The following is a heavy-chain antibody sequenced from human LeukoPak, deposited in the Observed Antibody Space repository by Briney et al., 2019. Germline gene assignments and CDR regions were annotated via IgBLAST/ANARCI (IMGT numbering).Heavy chain of an antibody. CDR3: AGHHPRNTVDF. CDR1: GGSISSGGYY. Sequence: SETLSLTCAVSGGSISSGGYYWSWIRQPPGKGLEWIAYISDIGSINYNPSLKSRVTISLDTSKNQFSLKLSSVTAADTAVYYCAGHHPRNTVDFWGQGTLVTVSS. V-gene: IGHV4-61*08. CDR2: ISDIGSI. J-gene: IGHJ4*02. D-gene: IGHD2-8*02.